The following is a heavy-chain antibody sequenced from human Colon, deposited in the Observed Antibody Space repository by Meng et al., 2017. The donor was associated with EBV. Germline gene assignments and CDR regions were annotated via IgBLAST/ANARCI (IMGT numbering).Heavy chain of an antibody. CDR2: IDHRGNT. J-gene: IGHJ5*02. CDR3: ARRGPSGNFSP. CDR1: GGSFRDYY. Sequence: VQVQQWGAGPLKPSGTLSRSCAVYGGSFRDYYWTWIRHPPGKGLEWIGEIDHRGNTKYNPSLKGRVTISLDTSKKQFSLKVSSVTAADSAVYYCARRGPSGNFSPWSQGALVTVSS. D-gene: IGHD3-10*01. V-gene: IGHV4-34*01.